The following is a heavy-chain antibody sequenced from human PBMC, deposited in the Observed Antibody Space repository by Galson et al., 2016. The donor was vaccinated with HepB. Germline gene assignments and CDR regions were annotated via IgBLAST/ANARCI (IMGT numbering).Heavy chain of an antibody. CDR3: AREGRYCTSTSCCGYWYFDL. V-gene: IGHV5-51*01. CDR2: IYPGDSDT. CDR1: GYSFTRYW. D-gene: IGHD2-2*01. Sequence: QSGAEVKKPGESLKISCKGSGYSFTRYWIAWVRQMPGKGLEWMGIIYPGDSDTRYSPSFQGHVTISADKSISTAYLQWSSLKASDTAMYYCAREGRYCTSTSCCGYWYFDLWGRGTLVTVSS. J-gene: IGHJ2*01.